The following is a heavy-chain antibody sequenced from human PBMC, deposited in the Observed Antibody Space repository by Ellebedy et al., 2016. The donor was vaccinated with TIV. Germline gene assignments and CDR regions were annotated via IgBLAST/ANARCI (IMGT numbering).Heavy chain of an antibody. V-gene: IGHV3-7*01. Sequence: GESLKISCAASGFTFTNHWMSWVRQASGKGLEWVANINQDGSEKYYVDSVKGRFTISRDNAKNSLYLQMNSRRANDTAVYYCVRAVPNWFDPWGQGTLVTVSS. CDR2: INQDGSEK. CDR1: GFTFTNHW. CDR3: VRAVPNWFDP. J-gene: IGHJ5*02.